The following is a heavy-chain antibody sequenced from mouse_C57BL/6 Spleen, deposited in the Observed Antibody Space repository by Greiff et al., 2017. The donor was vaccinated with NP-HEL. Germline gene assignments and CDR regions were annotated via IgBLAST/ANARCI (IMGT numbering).Heavy chain of an antibody. J-gene: IGHJ4*01. CDR2: IDPSDSYT. V-gene: IGHV1-59*01. Sequence: VQLQQPGAELVRPGTSVKLSCKASGYTFTSYWMHWVKQRPGQGLEWIGVIDPSDSYTNYNQKFKGKATLTVDTSSSTAYMQLSSLTSEDSAVYYCARVGNDSSCAMDDWGQGTTVTVSS. CDR3: ARVGNDSSCAMDD. D-gene: IGHD2-4*01. CDR1: GYTFTSYW.